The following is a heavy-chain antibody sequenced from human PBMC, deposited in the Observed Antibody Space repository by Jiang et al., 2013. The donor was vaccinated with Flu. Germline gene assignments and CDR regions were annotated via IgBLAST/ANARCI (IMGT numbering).Heavy chain of an antibody. CDR3: ARDESSGIVGATTGTYYYGMDV. J-gene: IGHJ6*02. Sequence: GSGLVKPSQTLSLTCTVSGGSISSGGYYWSWIRQHPGKGLEWIGYIYYSGSTYYNPSLKSRVTISVDTSKNQFSLKLSSVTAADTAVYYCARDESSGIVGATTGTYYYGMDVWGQGTTVTVSS. CDR1: GGSISSGGYY. V-gene: IGHV4-31*03. D-gene: IGHD1-26*01. CDR2: IYYSGST.